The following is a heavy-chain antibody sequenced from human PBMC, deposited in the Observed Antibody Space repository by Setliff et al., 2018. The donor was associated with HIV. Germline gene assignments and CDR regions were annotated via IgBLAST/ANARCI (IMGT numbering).Heavy chain of an antibody. CDR1: GFIFSRNG. J-gene: IGHJ4*02. V-gene: IGHV3-33*01. CDR3: VRDQNTPSRCRSKTCINPGDY. Sequence: GGSLRLSCAASGFIFSRNGMHWVRQAPGKGLEWVAVIWYDGSTKYYADSVKGRFTISRDNSKNTLYLQMDSLRAEDTAVYYCVRDQNTPSRCRSKTCINPGDYWGLGTLVTVSS. D-gene: IGHD2-2*01. CDR2: IWYDGSTK.